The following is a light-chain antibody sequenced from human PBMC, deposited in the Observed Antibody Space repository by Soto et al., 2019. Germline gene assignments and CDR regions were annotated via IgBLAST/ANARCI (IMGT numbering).Light chain of an antibody. CDR2: DVR. CDR1: SSDIGGYNY. V-gene: IGLV2-14*01. J-gene: IGLJ2*01. Sequence: QSVLTQPASMSESPGQSITISCTGTSSDIGGYNYISWYQQLPGKAPKFIIYDVRNRPSGVSNRFSGSRSGNTASLTISGLQAEDEADYYCSSYTSSSTVIFGGGTKLTVL. CDR3: SSYTSSSTVI.